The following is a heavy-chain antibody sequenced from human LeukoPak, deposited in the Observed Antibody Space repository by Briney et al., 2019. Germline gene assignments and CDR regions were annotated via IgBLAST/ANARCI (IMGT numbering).Heavy chain of an antibody. J-gene: IGHJ4*02. D-gene: IGHD1-26*01. Sequence: GASAKDSCKASGYTFTSYYMHWVRQAPGQGLEWMGIINPSGGSTSYAQTFPGRVTMTRDTSTSTVYMELSSLRSEDTAVYYCARARRASGSPYYFDYWGQGTLVTVS. V-gene: IGHV1-46*03. CDR3: ARARRASGSPYYFDY. CDR2: INPSGGST. CDR1: GYTFTSYY.